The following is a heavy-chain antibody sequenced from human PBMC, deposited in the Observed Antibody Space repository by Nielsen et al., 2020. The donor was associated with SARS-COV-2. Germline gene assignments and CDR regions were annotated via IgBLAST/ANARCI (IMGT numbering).Heavy chain of an antibody. CDR3: ARDHGDIVAVVAAPWFDP. Sequence: WIRQPPGKGLEWVAVISYDGSNKYYADSVKGRFTISRDNSKNTLYLQMNSLRAEDTAVYYCARDHGDIVAVVAAPWFDPWGQGTLVTVSS. D-gene: IGHD2-15*01. V-gene: IGHV3-30*04. CDR2: ISYDGSNK. J-gene: IGHJ5*02.